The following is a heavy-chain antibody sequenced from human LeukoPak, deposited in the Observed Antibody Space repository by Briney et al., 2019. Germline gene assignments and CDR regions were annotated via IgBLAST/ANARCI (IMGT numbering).Heavy chain of an antibody. CDR2: VYLGGST. V-gene: IGHV4-4*07. J-gene: IGHJ4*02. Sequence: RPSETLSLTCNVSGASFNYYYWSWIRQPAGKGLEWIGRVYLGGSTNYNLSLKSRVMMSLDKANNQFSLRLSSVTAADTAIYYCARDHCDDAACYPFDRWGQGALVTVSS. CDR1: GASFNYYY. D-gene: IGHD2-21*01. CDR3: ARDHCDDAACYPFDR.